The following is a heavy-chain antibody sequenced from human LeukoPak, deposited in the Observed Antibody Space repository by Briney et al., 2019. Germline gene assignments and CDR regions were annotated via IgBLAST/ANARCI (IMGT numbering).Heavy chain of an antibody. D-gene: IGHD1-26*01. Sequence: PGASLRLSCAASGFTFSSYAMSWVRQAPGKGLEWVSAISGSGGSTYYADSVKGRFTISRDNSKNTLYLQMNSLRAEDTAVYYCAKDVMNSGSWGAYWGQGTLVTVSS. CDR2: ISGSGGST. V-gene: IGHV3-23*01. CDR1: GFTFSSYA. CDR3: AKDVMNSGSWGAY. J-gene: IGHJ4*02.